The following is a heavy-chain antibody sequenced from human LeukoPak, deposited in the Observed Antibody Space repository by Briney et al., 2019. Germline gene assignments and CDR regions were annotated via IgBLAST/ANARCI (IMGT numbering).Heavy chain of an antibody. CDR1: GFTFDDYG. CDR2: INWNGGST. Sequence: GGSLRLSCAASGFTFDDYGMSWVRQAPGKGLEWVSGINWNGGSTGYADSVKGRFTISRDNAKNSLYLQMNSLRAEDTAVYYCASSGYDSQTYYYDSSGLFLFDYWGQGTLVTVSS. CDR3: ASSGYDSQTYYYDSSGLFLFDY. V-gene: IGHV3-20*04. J-gene: IGHJ4*02. D-gene: IGHD3-22*01.